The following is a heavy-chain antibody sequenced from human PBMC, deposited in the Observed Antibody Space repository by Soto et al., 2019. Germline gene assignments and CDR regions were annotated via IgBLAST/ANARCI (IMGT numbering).Heavy chain of an antibody. D-gene: IGHD1-1*01. CDR3: TTSNLGVDF. CDR1: GLIFSDVW. V-gene: IGHV3-15*01. CDR2: IKTKPDDGTI. J-gene: IGHJ4*02. Sequence: GESLKISCAASGLIFSDVWMTWFRQAPGKGLEWVGRIKTKPDDGTIDYAAPVRGRFTISRDDSKNTLYLQMTSLTPDDTGVYYCTTSNLGVDFWGPGTLVTVSS.